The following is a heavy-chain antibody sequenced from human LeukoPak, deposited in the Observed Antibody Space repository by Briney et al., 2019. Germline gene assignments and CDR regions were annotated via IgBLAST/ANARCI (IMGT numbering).Heavy chain of an antibody. CDR2: IYTGGST. V-gene: IGHV3-53*01. CDR1: GFTVSNSY. Sequence: GGSLRLSCAASGFTVSNSYMSWVRQAPGKGLEFASIIYTGGSTHYVDSVKGRFSISRDNSKNTLYLQMNSLRVEDTAVYCCVKAQLQGAFDIWGQGTMVTVSS. D-gene: IGHD5-24*01. CDR3: VKAQLQGAFDI. J-gene: IGHJ3*02.